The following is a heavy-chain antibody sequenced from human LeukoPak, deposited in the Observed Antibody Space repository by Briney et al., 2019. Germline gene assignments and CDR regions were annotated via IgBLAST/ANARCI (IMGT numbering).Heavy chain of an antibody. J-gene: IGHJ3*02. Sequence: GGSLRLSCAASGFTFSSYAMHWVRQALGKGLEWVAVISYDGSNKYYADSVKGRFTISRDNSKNTLYLQVNSLRAEDTAVYYCARDFITMIVVVPDAFDIWGQGTMVTVSS. D-gene: IGHD3-22*01. CDR2: ISYDGSNK. CDR3: ARDFITMIVVVPDAFDI. CDR1: GFTFSSYA. V-gene: IGHV3-30*04.